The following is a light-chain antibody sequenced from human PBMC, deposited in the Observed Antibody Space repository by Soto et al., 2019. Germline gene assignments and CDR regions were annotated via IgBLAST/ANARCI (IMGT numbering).Light chain of an antibody. CDR1: QSISSS. V-gene: IGKV1-39*01. Sequence: DIQMTQSPSSLSASVGDRVTIAFRANQSISSSVNWYQQKAGKDPNLLIYTASNLESGVPSRFSGSGSGTDFTLTISSLQPEDFATYFCQQSYSRPRAFGQGTKVDIK. CDR3: QQSYSRPRA. CDR2: TAS. J-gene: IGKJ1*01.